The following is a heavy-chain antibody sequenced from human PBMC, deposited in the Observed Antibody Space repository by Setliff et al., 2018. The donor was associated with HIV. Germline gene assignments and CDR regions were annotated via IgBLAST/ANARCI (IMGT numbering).Heavy chain of an antibody. CDR1: SGSISSTNW. J-gene: IGHJ5*02. V-gene: IGHV4-4*02. CDR3: ARVAAGTYGKGDWFDP. CDR2: IYHSGDT. D-gene: IGHD3-10*01. Sequence: SETLSLTCVVSSGSISSTNWWSWVRQPPGKGLEWIGEIYHSGDTNYNPSLKSRVTISVDKSKNQFSLKLTSVTAADTAVYYCARVAAGTYGKGDWFDPWGQGTQVTVSS.